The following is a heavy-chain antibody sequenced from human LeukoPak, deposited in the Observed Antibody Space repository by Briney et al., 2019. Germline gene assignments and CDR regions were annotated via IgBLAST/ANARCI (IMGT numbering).Heavy chain of an antibody. D-gene: IGHD2-15*01. Sequence: SETLSLICTVSGGSISSYYWSWIRQPPGKGLEWIGYVYYSGSTNYNPSLKSRVTISVDTSKNQFSLKLSSVTAADTAVYYCARTTEGYCRGRSCYSYYYYMDVWGKGTTVTVSS. J-gene: IGHJ6*03. V-gene: IGHV4-59*01. CDR1: GGSISSYY. CDR2: VYYSGST. CDR3: ARTTEGYCRGRSCYSYYYYMDV.